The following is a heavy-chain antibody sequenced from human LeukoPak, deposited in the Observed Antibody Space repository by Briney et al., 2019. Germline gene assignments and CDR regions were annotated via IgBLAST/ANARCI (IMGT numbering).Heavy chain of an antibody. CDR2: ISSSSSYI. J-gene: IGHJ4*02. V-gene: IGHV3-21*01. Sequence: GGSLRLSCAASGFTFSSYSMNWVRQAPGKGREWVSSISSSSSYIYYADSVKGRFTISRDNAKNSLYLQMNSLRAEDTAVYYCARFVSTYYFDYWGQGTLVTVSS. CDR1: GFTFSSYS. CDR3: ARFVSTYYFDY. D-gene: IGHD2-15*01.